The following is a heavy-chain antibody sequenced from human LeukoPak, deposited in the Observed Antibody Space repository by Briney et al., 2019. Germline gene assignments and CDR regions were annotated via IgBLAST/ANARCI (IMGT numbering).Heavy chain of an antibody. Sequence: GGTLRLSCAASGFTFSSYGMSWVRQAPGKGLEWVSAISGSGGSTYYADSVKGRFTISRDNSKNTLYLQMNSLRAEDTAVYYCAKGGKYYDSSGYYYGPGIFDPWGQGTLVTVSS. CDR1: GFTFSSYG. V-gene: IGHV3-23*01. D-gene: IGHD3-22*01. CDR2: ISGSGGST. CDR3: AKGGKYYDSSGYYYGPGIFDP. J-gene: IGHJ5*02.